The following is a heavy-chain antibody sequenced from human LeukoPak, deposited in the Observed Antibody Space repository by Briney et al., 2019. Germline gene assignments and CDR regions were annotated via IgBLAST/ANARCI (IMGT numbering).Heavy chain of an antibody. CDR1: GFTFSSYA. CDR2: ISYDGSNK. J-gene: IGHJ6*03. V-gene: IGHV3-30-3*01. D-gene: IGHD4-11*01. Sequence: PGRSLRLSCAASGFTFSSYAMHWVRQAPGKGLEWVAVISYDGSNKYYADSVKGRFTISRDNSKNTLYLQMNSLRAEDTAVYYCARESYSNYLRPNYYYYYYMDVWGKGTTVTVSS. CDR3: ARESYSNYLRPNYYYYYYMDV.